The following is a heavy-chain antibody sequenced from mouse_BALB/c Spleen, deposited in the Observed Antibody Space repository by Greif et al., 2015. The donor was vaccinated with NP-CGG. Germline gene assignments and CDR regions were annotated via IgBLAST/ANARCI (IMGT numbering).Heavy chain of an antibody. J-gene: IGHJ3*01. Sequence: VQLQQSGAELVKPGASVKLSCTASGFDIKDTYMHWVKQRPEQGLEWIGRIDPANGNTKYDPKFQGKATITADTSSNTAYLQLSSLTSEDTAVYHCARAITTAYWGQGTLVSVSA. D-gene: IGHD1-2*01. CDR2: IDPANGNT. V-gene: IGHV14-3*02. CDR3: ARAITTAY. CDR1: GFDIKDTY.